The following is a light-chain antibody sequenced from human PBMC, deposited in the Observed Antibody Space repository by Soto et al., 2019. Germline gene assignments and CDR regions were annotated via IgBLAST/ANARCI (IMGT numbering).Light chain of an antibody. CDR3: FSYAGRNNYV. Sequence: QSVPTQPPSASGSPGQSVTISCTGSSSDVGGYNYVSWYQQYPGKAPKLMIYEVSQRPSGVPDRFSGSKSGNTASLTVSGLQAEDEAHYYCFSYAGRNNYVFGTGTKVTVL. V-gene: IGLV2-8*01. CDR2: EVS. J-gene: IGLJ1*01. CDR1: SSDVGGYNY.